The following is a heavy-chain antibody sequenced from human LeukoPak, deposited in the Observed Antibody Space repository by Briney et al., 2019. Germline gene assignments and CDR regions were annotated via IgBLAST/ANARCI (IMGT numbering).Heavy chain of an antibody. J-gene: IGHJ6*02. Sequence: GASVKVSCKASGYTFTSYYMHWVRQAPGLGLEWMGIINPSGGSTSYAQKFQGRVTMTRDTSTSTVYMELSSLRSEDTAVYYCARGSLWFGELIPSYYYYYGMDVWGQGTTVTVSS. V-gene: IGHV1-46*01. CDR3: ARGSLWFGELIPSYYYYYGMDV. CDR1: GYTFTSYY. CDR2: INPSGGST. D-gene: IGHD3-10*01.